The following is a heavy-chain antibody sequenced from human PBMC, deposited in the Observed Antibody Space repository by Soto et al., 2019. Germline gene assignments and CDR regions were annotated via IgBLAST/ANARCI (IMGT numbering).Heavy chain of an antibody. CDR3: ARGPFCGNDCYFDV. CDR1: VGAVGGFY. Sequence: SEPLSLPGPVAVGAVGGFYWSWFRQPAGKGLEWSGRIYSSGATKYNPSLRNRVTMSVDTSTDQYSLNLASMTAADTAVYFCARGPFCGNDCYFDVWGQGTQVTVS. CDR2: IYSSGAT. J-gene: IGHJ4*02. D-gene: IGHD2-21*02. V-gene: IGHV4-4*07.